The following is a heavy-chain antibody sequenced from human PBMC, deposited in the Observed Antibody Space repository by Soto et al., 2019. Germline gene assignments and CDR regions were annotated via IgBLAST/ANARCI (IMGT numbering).Heavy chain of an antibody. J-gene: IGHJ4*02. D-gene: IGHD6-19*01. CDR1: GGSISSYY. Sequence: PETLSLTCTVSGGSISSYYWGWIRQPPGKGLEWIGYIYYSGSTNYNPSLKSRVTISVDTSKNQFSLKLSSVTAADTAVYYCARHQRDRYEQWLVPVFDYWGQGTLVTVSS. CDR3: ARHQRDRYEQWLVPVFDY. CDR2: IYYSGST. V-gene: IGHV4-59*01.